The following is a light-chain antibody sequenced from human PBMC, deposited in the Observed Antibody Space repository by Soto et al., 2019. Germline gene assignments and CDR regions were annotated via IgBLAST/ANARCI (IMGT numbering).Light chain of an antibody. CDR3: SSYISSSSSVV. CDR1: SSDVGSNNR. Sequence: QSALTQPPSVSGSPGQSVTISCTGSSSDVGSNNRVSWYQQPPGTAPKFIIYEVSNRPSGVPDRFSGSKSCSTASLTISGLQAEDEADYYCSSYISSSSSVVFGGGTKLTVL. J-gene: IGLJ2*01. V-gene: IGLV2-18*02. CDR2: EVS.